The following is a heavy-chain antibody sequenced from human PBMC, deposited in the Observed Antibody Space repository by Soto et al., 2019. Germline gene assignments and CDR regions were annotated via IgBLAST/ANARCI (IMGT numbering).Heavy chain of an antibody. J-gene: IGHJ4*02. CDR2: VSYNGRKE. CDR1: GFTFNSYG. Sequence: LRLSCVASGFTFNSYGMHWVRQAPGKGLEWVALVSYNGRKEYYADSVRGRFTISRDSSKNTLFLQMNSLRTEDTAVYYCTALGYYDATAGGGYWGQGTLVTVSS. D-gene: IGHD3-22*01. CDR3: TALGYYDATAGGGY. V-gene: IGHV3-30*03.